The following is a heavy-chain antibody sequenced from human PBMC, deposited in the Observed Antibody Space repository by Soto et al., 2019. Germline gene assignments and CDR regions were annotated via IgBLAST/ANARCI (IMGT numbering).Heavy chain of an antibody. CDR2: IHYSGST. V-gene: IGHV4-39*01. J-gene: IGHJ4*02. CDR3: ARHEGNGNVWPLDY. CDR1: GDSIGTTHSY. D-gene: IGHD2-8*01. Sequence: LSLTCTVSGDSIGTTHSYWAWIRQSPGKGLEWIGNIHYSGSTYYMPSLRSRVTLSVDTSKNQFSLRLTSVTAEDTAVYYCARHEGNGNVWPLDYWGQGILVTVSS.